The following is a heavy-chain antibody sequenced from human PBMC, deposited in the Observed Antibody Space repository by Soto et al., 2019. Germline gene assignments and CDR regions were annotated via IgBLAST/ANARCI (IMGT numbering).Heavy chain of an antibody. Sequence: SETLSLTCTVSGGSVSSGSYYWSWIRQPPGKGLEWIGYIYYSGSTNYNPSLKSRVTISVDTSKNQFSLKLSSVTAADTAVYYCARGDWARTLDYWGQGTLVTVSS. V-gene: IGHV4-61*01. D-gene: IGHD2-21*01. CDR3: ARGDWARTLDY. CDR1: GGSVSSGSYY. J-gene: IGHJ4*02. CDR2: IYYSGST.